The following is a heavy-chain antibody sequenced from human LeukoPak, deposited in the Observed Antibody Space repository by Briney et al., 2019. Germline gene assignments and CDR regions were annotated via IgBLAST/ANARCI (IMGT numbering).Heavy chain of an antibody. CDR1: GFTFSSYS. Sequence: GGPLRLSCAASGFTFSSYSMNWVRQAPGKGLEWVSYISSGSSSIYYADSVKGRFTMSRDNAKNSLYLQMNSLRVEDTAVYYCARKGSGWYFMDVWGKGITVTVSS. J-gene: IGHJ6*03. CDR2: ISSGSSSI. D-gene: IGHD6-19*01. CDR3: ARKGSGWYFMDV. V-gene: IGHV3-48*01.